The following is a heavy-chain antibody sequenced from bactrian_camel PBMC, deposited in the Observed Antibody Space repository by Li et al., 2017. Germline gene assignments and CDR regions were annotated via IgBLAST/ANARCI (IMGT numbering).Heavy chain of an antibody. D-gene: IGHD5*01. V-gene: IGHV3S31*01. J-gene: IGHJ4*01. CDR2: INSGGGSA. Sequence: VQLVESGGGLVQPGGSLRLSCAASGFTFSTYPMTWVRQAPGKGLEWVSAINSGGGSAYYADSVKGRFTVSRDNSKNTLYLQMNSLKTEDTAVYYCAATDGWVPSSLGQGTQVTVS. CDR1: GFTFSTYP.